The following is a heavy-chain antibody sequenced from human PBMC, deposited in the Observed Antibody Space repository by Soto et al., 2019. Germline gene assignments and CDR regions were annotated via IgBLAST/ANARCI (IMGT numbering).Heavy chain of an antibody. CDR3: ARKGHNWSDFYFDY. CDR1: GADINTYS. Sequence: KPSETLSLTCSVSGADINTYSWTWIRQPAGKGLEWIGRIYTSASINYNPSLKGRVTLSVDTSTNQVSLRLASVTAADTAMYYCARKGHNWSDFYFDYWGQGALVTVSS. V-gene: IGHV4-4*07. CDR2: IYTSASI. D-gene: IGHD1-1*01. J-gene: IGHJ4*02.